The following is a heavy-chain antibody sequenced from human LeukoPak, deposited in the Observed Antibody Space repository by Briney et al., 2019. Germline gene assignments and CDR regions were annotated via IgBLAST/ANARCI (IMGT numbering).Heavy chain of an antibody. V-gene: IGHV4-39*01. J-gene: IGHJ4*02. CDR2: IYYSGST. D-gene: IGHD2-15*01. CDR3: TRLWSTDCSGGSCPHQPNY. Sequence: SETLSLTCTVSGGSISSSSYYWGWIRQPPGKGLEWIGSIYYSGSTYYNPSLKSRVTTSVRTSNNQFSLKLSSVTAADTAVYYCTRLWSTDCSGGSCPHQPNYWGQGILVTVSS. CDR1: GGSISSSSYY.